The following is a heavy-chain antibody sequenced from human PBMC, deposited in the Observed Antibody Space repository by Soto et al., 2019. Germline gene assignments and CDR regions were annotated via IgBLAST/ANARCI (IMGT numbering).Heavy chain of an antibody. CDR1: GGYIRAYY. CDR3: ATRVSGSFYGTEV. Sequence: PSETLCLTRTACGGYIRAYYWSWIRQPPGKGLEWIGYFYYSGTRNYIPSLKSRVTMSVDTSKNQFSLKLSSVTAADTAVYYCATRVSGSFYGTEVWGKRTTVTDSS. J-gene: IGHJ6*04. CDR2: FYYSGTR. V-gene: IGHV4-59*01. D-gene: IGHD1-26*01.